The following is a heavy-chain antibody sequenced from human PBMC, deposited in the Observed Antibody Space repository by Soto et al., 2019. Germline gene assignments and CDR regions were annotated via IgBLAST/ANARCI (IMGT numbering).Heavy chain of an antibody. J-gene: IGHJ6*03. V-gene: IGHV1-24*01. D-gene: IGHD4-17*01. CDR3: ATISRADYAKYYYMNV. CDR2: FDPEDGET. Sequence: ASVKVSCKVSGYTLTELSMHWVRQAPGKGLEWMGGFDPEDGETINAQKFQGRVIMTEDTSTDTAYMELSSLRSEDTAVYYCATISRADYAKYYYMNVWGKGTTVTVSS. CDR1: GYTLTELS.